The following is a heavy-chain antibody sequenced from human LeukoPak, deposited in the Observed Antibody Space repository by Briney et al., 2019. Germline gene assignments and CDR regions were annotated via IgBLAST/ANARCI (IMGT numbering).Heavy chain of an antibody. D-gene: IGHD3-9*01. Sequence: GGSLRLSCAASGFTFNTFNMIWVRQAPGKGLEWVSSITSGGDYIYYADSVKGRFTTSRDNAKNSLSLQLNSLRVEDTAVYYCARGHYDVLAASYKWTPDYWGQGTLHRLL. CDR2: ITSGGDYI. V-gene: IGHV3-21*01. CDR3: ARGHYDVLAASYKWTPDY. J-gene: IGHJ4*02. CDR1: GFTFNTFN.